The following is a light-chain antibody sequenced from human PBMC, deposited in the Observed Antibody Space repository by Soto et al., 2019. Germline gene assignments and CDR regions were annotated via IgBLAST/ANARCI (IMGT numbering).Light chain of an antibody. CDR3: VLYMGLGISV. CDR1: SGSVSTNYY. Sequence: QAVVTQETSFSVSPGGTVTFTCGLSSGSVSTNYYPSWYQQTPGQAPRTLIYNTNSRSSGVPDRFSGSILGNKAALTITGAQADDESDYYCVLYMGLGISVFGGGTKLTVL. CDR2: NTN. V-gene: IGLV8-61*01. J-gene: IGLJ2*01.